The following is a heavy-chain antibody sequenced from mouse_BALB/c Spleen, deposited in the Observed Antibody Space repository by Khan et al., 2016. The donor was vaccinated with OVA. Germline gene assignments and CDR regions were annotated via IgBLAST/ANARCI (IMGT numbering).Heavy chain of an antibody. D-gene: IGHD1-1*01. CDR2: ILPGSNIT. J-gene: IGHJ2*01. CDR1: GFTFSSYW. V-gene: IGHV1-9*01. Sequence: QVQLKQSGAVLMKPGASVRISCKATGFTFSSYWIEWIKQRPGHGLEWIGQILPGSNITNYNDKFKGKATFTAETSSNTAYMQLSSLTSEDSAVYCCALYGSRGDYWGQGTTVTVSS. CDR3: ALYGSRGDY.